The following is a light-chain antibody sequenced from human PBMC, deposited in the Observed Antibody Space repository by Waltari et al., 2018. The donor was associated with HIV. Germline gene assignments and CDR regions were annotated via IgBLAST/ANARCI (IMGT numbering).Light chain of an antibody. CDR3: GTWDSSLSAVV. CDR1: SSNIGSNY. V-gene: IGLV1-51*01. CDR2: ENN. J-gene: IGLJ2*01. Sequence: QSVLTQPPSASETPGPRVTISCSGISSNIGSNYVYWYQHLPGTAPKLLIYENNKRPSGIPDRFSGAKSGTSATLGITVLQTGDEADYYCGTWDSSLSAVVFGGGTKLTVL.